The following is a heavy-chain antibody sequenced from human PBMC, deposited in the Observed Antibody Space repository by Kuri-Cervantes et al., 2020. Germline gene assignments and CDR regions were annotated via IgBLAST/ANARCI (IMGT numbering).Heavy chain of an antibody. V-gene: IGHV3-48*02. CDR3: AREVYFISTSCYWVLSYYYGMDV. J-gene: IGHJ6*02. D-gene: IGHD2-2*01. CDR1: GFTFSSYS. CDR2: ISSSSSTI. Sequence: GESLKISCAASGFTFSSYSMNWVRQAPGKGLEWVSYISSSSSTIYYADSVKGRFTISRDNAKNSLYLQMNSLRDEDTAVYYCAREVYFISTSCYWVLSYYYGMDVWGQGTTVTVSS.